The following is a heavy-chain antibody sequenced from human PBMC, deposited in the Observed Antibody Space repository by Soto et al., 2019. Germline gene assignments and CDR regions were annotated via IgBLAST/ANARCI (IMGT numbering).Heavy chain of an antibody. Sequence: SETLSLTCTVSGGSISSSSYYWGWIRQPPGKGLEWIGSIYYSGSTYYNPSLKSRVTISVDTSKNQFSLKLGSVTAADTAVYYCASTHCSSTSCHPIDFDYWGQGALVT. J-gene: IGHJ4*02. CDR2: IYYSGST. V-gene: IGHV4-39*01. CDR3: ASTHCSSTSCHPIDFDY. D-gene: IGHD2-2*01. CDR1: GGSISSSSYY.